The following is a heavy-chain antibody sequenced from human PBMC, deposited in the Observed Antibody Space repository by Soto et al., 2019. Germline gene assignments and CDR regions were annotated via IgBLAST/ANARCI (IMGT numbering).Heavy chain of an antibody. V-gene: IGHV1-69*13. D-gene: IGHD2-2*01. Sequence: SVKVSCKASGGTFSSYAISWVRQAPGQGLEWMGGIIPIFGTANYAQKFQGRVTITADESTSTAYMELSSLRSEDTAVYYCASDSRMEDIVLVPAARRCDYWG. J-gene: IGHJ4*01. CDR1: GGTFSSYA. CDR2: IIPIFGTA. CDR3: ASDSRMEDIVLVPAARRCDY.